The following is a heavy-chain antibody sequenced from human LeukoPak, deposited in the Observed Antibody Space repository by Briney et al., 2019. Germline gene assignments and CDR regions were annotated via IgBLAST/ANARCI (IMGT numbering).Heavy chain of an antibody. V-gene: IGHV3-33*01. Sequence: PGRSLRLSCAASGFTFNNYGMHWVRQAPGKGLEWVALIWYDGTNKYYGDSVKGRFTISRDNSKNTLYLQMNSLRAEDTAVYYCARGRFGELSVATFDIWGQGIMVTVSS. CDR2: IWYDGTNK. CDR1: GFTFNNYG. CDR3: ARGRFGELSVATFDI. J-gene: IGHJ3*02. D-gene: IGHD3-10*01.